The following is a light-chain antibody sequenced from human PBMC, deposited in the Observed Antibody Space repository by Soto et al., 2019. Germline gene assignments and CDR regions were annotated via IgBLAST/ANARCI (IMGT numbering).Light chain of an antibody. CDR1: QSISKY. CDR2: DAS. Sequence: EIVLTQSPVTLCLSPGERATLSCRASQSISKYLAWYQQKPGQAPRLLIYDASNRAAGIPARFTGSGSGTDFTLTISSLEPEDFAVYYCQQRSNWRGTFGGGTKVEIK. J-gene: IGKJ4*01. V-gene: IGKV3-11*01. CDR3: QQRSNWRGT.